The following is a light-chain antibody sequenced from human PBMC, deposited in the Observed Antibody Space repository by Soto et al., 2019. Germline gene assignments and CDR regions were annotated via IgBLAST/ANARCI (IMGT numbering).Light chain of an antibody. CDR2: DVS. Sequence: QSALTQPRSVSGSPGQSVTISCTGTSSDVGGYNFVSWYQHNPGKAPKLMIFDVSARPSGVPDRFSGSKSANTASLTISGLQAEDEADYYCSSYAGSNTVVFGGGTKLTVL. V-gene: IGLV2-11*01. CDR1: SSDVGGYNF. J-gene: IGLJ2*01. CDR3: SSYAGSNTVV.